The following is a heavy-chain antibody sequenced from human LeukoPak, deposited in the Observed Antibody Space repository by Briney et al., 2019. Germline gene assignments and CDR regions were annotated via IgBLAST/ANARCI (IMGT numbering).Heavy chain of an antibody. Sequence: GSLRLSCAGSGFIFRSHGMIWVRQAPGRGLEWVSYISPGGNTIYYADSMKGRFTVSREDAKNSLSLHMNSLRAEDTAVYYCARVRGPTVTTMYFDYWGQGTLVTVSS. V-gene: IGHV3-48*04. CDR2: ISPGGNTI. CDR1: GFIFRSHG. D-gene: IGHD4-17*01. J-gene: IGHJ4*02. CDR3: ARVRGPTVTTMYFDY.